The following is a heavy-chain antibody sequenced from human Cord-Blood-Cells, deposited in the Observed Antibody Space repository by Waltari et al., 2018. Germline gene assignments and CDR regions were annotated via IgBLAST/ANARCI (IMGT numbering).Heavy chain of an antibody. CDR2: IRSKANSYAT. V-gene: IGHV3-73*02. D-gene: IGHD5-18*01. Sequence: EVQLVESGGGLVQPGGSLKLSCAASGFTFSGSAMHWVRQASGKGLEWVGRIRSKANSYATAYAASVKGRFTISRDDSKNTAYLQMNSLKTEDTAVYYCTSHTANFDYWGQGTLVTVSS. J-gene: IGHJ4*02. CDR3: TSHTANFDY. CDR1: GFTFSGSA.